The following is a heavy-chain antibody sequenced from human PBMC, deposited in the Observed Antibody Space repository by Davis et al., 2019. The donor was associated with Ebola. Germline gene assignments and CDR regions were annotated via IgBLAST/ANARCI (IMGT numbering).Heavy chain of an antibody. Sequence: GESLKISCAASGFTFSSYNMNWVRQAPGKGLEWVSAISSSSSTIYYADSVKGRFTISRDNAKNSLYLQMNSLRDEDTAVYYCARDRTNYYYYGMDVWGKGTTVTVSS. CDR2: ISSSSSTI. V-gene: IGHV3-48*02. CDR1: GFTFSSYN. CDR3: ARDRTNYYYYGMDV. J-gene: IGHJ6*04. D-gene: IGHD1-14*01.